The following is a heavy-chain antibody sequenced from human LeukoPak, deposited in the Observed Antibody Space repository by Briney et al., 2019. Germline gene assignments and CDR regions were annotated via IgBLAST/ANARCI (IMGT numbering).Heavy chain of an antibody. Sequence: GGSLGLSCAASGFTFSSYAMSWVRQAPGKGLEWVSVIYSGGSTYYADSVKGRFTISRDNSKNTLYLQMNSLRAEDTAVYYCARELSGPTGWFDPWGQGTLVTVSS. CDR2: IYSGGST. CDR1: GFTFSSYA. CDR3: ARELSGPTGWFDP. V-gene: IGHV3-53*01. D-gene: IGHD7-27*01. J-gene: IGHJ5*02.